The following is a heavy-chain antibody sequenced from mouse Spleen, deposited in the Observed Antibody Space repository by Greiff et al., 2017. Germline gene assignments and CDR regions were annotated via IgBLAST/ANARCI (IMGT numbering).Heavy chain of an antibody. CDR3: ARLGYGSSSYWYFDV. V-gene: IGHV1-82*01. J-gene: IGHJ1*01. Sequence: QVQLQQSGPELVKPGASVKISCKASGYAFSSSWMNWVKQRPGKGLEWIGRIYPGDGDTNYNGKFKGKATLTADKSSSTAYMQLSSLTSEDSAVYFCARLGYGSSSYWYFDVWGAGTTVTVSS. D-gene: IGHD1-1*01. CDR2: IYPGDGDT. CDR1: GYAFSSSW.